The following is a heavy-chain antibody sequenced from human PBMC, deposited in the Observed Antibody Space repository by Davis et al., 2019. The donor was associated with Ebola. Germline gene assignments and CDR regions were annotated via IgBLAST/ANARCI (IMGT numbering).Heavy chain of an antibody. Sequence: GGSLRLSCAASGFTFSSYGMHWVRQAPGKGLEWVAVIWYDGSNKYYADSVKGRFTISRDNSKNTLYLQMNSLRAEDTAVYYCAKDPTYYYYYGMDVWGQGTTVVVSS. V-gene: IGHV3-30*02. CDR2: IWYDGSNK. CDR1: GFTFSSYG. CDR3: AKDPTYYYYYGMDV. J-gene: IGHJ6*02.